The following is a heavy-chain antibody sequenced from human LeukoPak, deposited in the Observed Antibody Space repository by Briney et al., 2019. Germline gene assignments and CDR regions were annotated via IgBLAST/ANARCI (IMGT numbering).Heavy chain of an antibody. CDR3: ARFDVAAAAFDY. Sequence: GASVKVSCKASGYTFTSYDINWVRQATGRGLEWMGWMNPNSGNTGYAQKFQGRVTMTRNTSISTAYMELSSLRSEDTAVYYCARFDVAAAAFDYWGQGTLVTVSS. CDR2: MNPNSGNT. D-gene: IGHD6-13*01. V-gene: IGHV1-8*01. CDR1: GYTFTSYD. J-gene: IGHJ4*02.